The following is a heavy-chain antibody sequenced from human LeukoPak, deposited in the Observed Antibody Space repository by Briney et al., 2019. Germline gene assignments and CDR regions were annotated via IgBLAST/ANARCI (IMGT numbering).Heavy chain of an antibody. CDR1: GFTFSDYY. D-gene: IGHD6-19*01. CDR2: ISSSGSTI. CDR3: ARVGFGYSSFRGSPGTYYFDY. Sequence: PGGSLRLSCAASGFTFSDYYMSWIRQAPGKGLEWVSYISSSGSTIYYADSVKGRFTISRDNAENSLYLQMNSLRAEDTAVYYCARVGFGYSSFRGSPGTYYFDYWGQGTLVTVSS. V-gene: IGHV3-11*01. J-gene: IGHJ4*02.